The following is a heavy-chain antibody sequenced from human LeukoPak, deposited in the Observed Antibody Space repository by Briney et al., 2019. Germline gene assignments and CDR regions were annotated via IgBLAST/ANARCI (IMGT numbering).Heavy chain of an antibody. Sequence: PGGSPRLSCAASRFIFSTYSMSWVRQAPGKGPEWVSSISDGGTNTYYADSVKGRFTISRDNSKNTLSLQMNNLRDEDTAVYYCAKDAAAVTGRRAGFDYWGQGTLVTVSS. J-gene: IGHJ4*02. CDR1: RFIFSTYS. D-gene: IGHD6-19*01. CDR2: ISDGGTNT. CDR3: AKDAAAVTGRRAGFDY. V-gene: IGHV3-23*01.